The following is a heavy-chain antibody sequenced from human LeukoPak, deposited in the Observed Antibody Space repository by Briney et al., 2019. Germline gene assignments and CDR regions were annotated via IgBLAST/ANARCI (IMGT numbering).Heavy chain of an antibody. CDR2: ISSSSTI. D-gene: IGHD5-24*01. CDR1: GFTFSSYS. Sequence: GGSLRLSCAASGFTFSSYSMNWVRQAPGKGLGWVSYISSSSTIYYADSVKGRFTISRDNAKNSLYLQMNSLRAEDTAIYYCAKGGPQFFDYWGQGTLVTVSS. J-gene: IGHJ4*02. CDR3: AKGGPQFFDY. V-gene: IGHV3-48*01.